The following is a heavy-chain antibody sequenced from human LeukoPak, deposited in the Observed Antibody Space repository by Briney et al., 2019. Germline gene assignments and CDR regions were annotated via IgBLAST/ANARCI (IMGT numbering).Heavy chain of an antibody. D-gene: IGHD6-25*01. CDR1: GAFNSRYY. J-gene: IGHJ4*02. Sequence: SETLSLACIVSGAFNSRYYWSWVRQPLGKGLEWLGSIFYSGHSNYNASLTSRISMSVDTSKAQFSLELTSVTAADTALYYCARIDPLGFFDQWGPGTLVTVSS. V-gene: IGHV4-59*12. CDR3: ARIDPLGFFDQ. CDR2: IFYSGHS.